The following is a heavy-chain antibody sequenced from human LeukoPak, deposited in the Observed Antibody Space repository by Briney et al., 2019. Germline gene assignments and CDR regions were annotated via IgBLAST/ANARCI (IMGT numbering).Heavy chain of an antibody. CDR2: ISSSSGYI. V-gene: IGHV3-21*01. CDR3: ARGKKYYDILTGYNTNYYFDY. Sequence: GGSLRLSCAASGFTFSTYSMNWVRQAPGKGLEWVSSISSSSGYIYYADSVKGRFTISRDNAKNSLYLQMNSLRAEDTAVYYCARGKKYYDILTGYNTNYYFDYWGQGTLVTVSS. CDR1: GFTFSTYS. D-gene: IGHD3-9*01. J-gene: IGHJ4*02.